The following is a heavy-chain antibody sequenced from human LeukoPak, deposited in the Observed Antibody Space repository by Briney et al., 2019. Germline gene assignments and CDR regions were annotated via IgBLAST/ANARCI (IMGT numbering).Heavy chain of an antibody. CDR2: ISSSSSYI. J-gene: IGHJ4*02. V-gene: IGHV3-21*01. Sequence: GGSLRLSCAASGFTFSSYSMNWVRQAPGKGLEWVSSISSSSSYIYYADSVKGRFTTSRDNAKNSLYLQMNSLRAEDTAVYYCARDYEVAGASGGLDYWGQGTLVTVSS. D-gene: IGHD1-26*01. CDR3: ARDYEVAGASGGLDY. CDR1: GFTFSSYS.